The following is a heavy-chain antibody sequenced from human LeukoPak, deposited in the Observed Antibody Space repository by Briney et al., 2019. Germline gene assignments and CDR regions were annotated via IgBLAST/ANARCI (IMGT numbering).Heavy chain of an antibody. CDR1: GFTFSSYA. J-gene: IGHJ4*02. V-gene: IGHV3-23*01. Sequence: PGGSLRLSCAASGFTFSSYAMSWVRQAPGKGLEWVSGISGSGDSTFHADSVKGRITISRDNSKNTLYLQMNSLRAEDTAVYYCAFNRLLTMIVVVPLYYFDYWGQGTLVTVSS. CDR3: AFNRLLTMIVVVPLYYFDY. CDR2: ISGSGDST. D-gene: IGHD3-22*01.